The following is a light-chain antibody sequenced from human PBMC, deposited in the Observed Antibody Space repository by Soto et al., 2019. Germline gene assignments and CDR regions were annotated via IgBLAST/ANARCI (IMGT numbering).Light chain of an antibody. J-gene: IGKJ4*01. CDR3: MQALQTPLT. CDR2: LGS. CDR1: QSLLHSNGFNY. Sequence: DIVMTQSPLSLPVTPGEPASISCRSSQSLLHSNGFNYLDWYLQKPGQSPQLLIFLGSNRASGVTDKFSGSGLGTDFTLKISRVEAEDVGVYYCMQALQTPLTFGGGTKVEIK. V-gene: IGKV2-28*01.